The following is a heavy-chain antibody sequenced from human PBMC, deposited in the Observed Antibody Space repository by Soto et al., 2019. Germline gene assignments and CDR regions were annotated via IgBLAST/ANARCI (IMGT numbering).Heavy chain of an antibody. V-gene: IGHV1-58*01. CDR2: IVVGSGNT. CDR3: AADRSGYSYGYYFDY. Sequence: QMQLVQSGPEVKKPGTSVKVSCKASGFTFTSSAVQWVRQARGQRLEWIGWIVVGSGNTNYAQKFQERVTITRHMSTSTASMQLSSLRSEDTAVYYCAADRSGYSYGYYFDYWGQGTLVTVSS. J-gene: IGHJ4*02. CDR1: GFTFTSSA. D-gene: IGHD5-18*01.